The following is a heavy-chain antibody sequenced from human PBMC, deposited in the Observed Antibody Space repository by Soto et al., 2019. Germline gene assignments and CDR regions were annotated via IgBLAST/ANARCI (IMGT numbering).Heavy chain of an antibody. Sequence: QVQLGEPGGGVVQPGRSLRLSCAASGFTFSSSSMHWVRQAPGKGLEWVAVIGYDGRNKYYAYSVKGRFTISRDNSKNTMYLQMNSLRIEDKAVYYCARELERVFDYWGQGTLVTVSS. D-gene: IGHD1-1*01. J-gene: IGHJ4*02. CDR2: IGYDGRNK. CDR1: GFTFSSSS. CDR3: ARELERVFDY. V-gene: IGHV3-30*04.